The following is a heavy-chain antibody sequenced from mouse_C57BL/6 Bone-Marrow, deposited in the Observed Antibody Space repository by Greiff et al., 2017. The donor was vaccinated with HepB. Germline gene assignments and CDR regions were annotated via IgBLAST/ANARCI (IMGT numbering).Heavy chain of an antibody. Sequence: EVKLMESGGGLVQPGGSLKLSCAASGFTFSDYYMYWVRQTPEKRLEWVAYISNGGGSTYYPDTVKGRFTISRDNAKNTLYLQMSRLKSEDTAMYYCARRHYGSLDYWGQGTTLTVSS. CDR3: ARRHYGSLDY. D-gene: IGHD1-1*01. CDR1: GFTFSDYY. J-gene: IGHJ2*01. CDR2: ISNGGGST. V-gene: IGHV5-12*01.